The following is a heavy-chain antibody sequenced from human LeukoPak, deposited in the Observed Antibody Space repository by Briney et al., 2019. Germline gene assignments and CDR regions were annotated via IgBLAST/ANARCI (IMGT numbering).Heavy chain of an antibody. D-gene: IGHD6-13*01. V-gene: IGHV3-23*01. CDR1: GFTFSSYD. Sequence: GGSLRLSCAASGFTFSSYDMSWVRQAPGKGLEWVSSITLSGANTFYADSVMGRFTISRDNSKNTLYLQMNSLRAEDTAVYYCAKGTAAGQDYYGMDVWGQGTTVTVSS. CDR2: ITLSGANT. J-gene: IGHJ6*02. CDR3: AKGTAAGQDYYGMDV.